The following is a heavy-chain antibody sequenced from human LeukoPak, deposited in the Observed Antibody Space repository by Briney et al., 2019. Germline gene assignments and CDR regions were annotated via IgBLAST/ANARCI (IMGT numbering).Heavy chain of an antibody. CDR1: GGSISSSSYY. J-gene: IGHJ4*02. D-gene: IGHD2-21*02. Sequence: PSETLSLTCTVSGGSISSSSYYWGWVRQPPGRGLEWIGISYYSGSTYYNPSLKSRVTISVDTSENQFSLKLSSVTAADTAVYYCARHTGPMTATTHIVYWGQGTLVTVSS. CDR2: SYYSGST. V-gene: IGHV4-39*01. CDR3: ARHTGPMTATTHIVY.